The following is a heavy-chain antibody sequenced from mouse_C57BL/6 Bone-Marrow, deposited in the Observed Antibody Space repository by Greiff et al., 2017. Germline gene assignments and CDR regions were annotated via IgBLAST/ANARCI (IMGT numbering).Heavy chain of an antibody. CDR2: IHPNSGST. CDR1: GYTFTSYW. V-gene: IGHV1-64*01. D-gene: IGHD1-1*01. Sequence: QVQLQQPGAELVKPGASVKLSCKASGYTFTSYWMHWVKQRPGQGLEWIGMIHPNSGSTNYNEKFKSKATLTVDKSSSTAYMQLSSLTSEDSAVYYCARRLRYRGNYAMDYWGRGTSVTVSS. J-gene: IGHJ4*01. CDR3: ARRLRYRGNYAMDY.